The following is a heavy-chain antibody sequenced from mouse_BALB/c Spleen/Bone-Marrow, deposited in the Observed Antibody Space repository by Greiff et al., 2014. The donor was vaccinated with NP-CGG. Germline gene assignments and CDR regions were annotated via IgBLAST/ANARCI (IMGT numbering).Heavy chain of an antibody. V-gene: IGHV1-31*01. CDR1: GYSFTGYY. Sequence: EVKLQESGPELVKPGASVKISCKASGYSFTGYYMHWVKQSHVKSLEWIGRINPYNGATSYNQNFKDKASLTIDKSSSTAYMEVHSLTSEDSAVYYCAREGGLVPDYFDYWGQGTTLTVSS. D-gene: IGHD6-2*01. CDR3: AREGGLVPDYFDY. J-gene: IGHJ2*01. CDR2: INPYNGAT.